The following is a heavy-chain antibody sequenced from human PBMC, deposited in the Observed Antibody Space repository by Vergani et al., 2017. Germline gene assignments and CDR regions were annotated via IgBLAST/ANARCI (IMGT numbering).Heavy chain of an antibody. CDR2: IYYSGST. V-gene: IGHV4-39*07. CDR3: ARSIVSRNPPDYFYN. CDR1: GASIRSSNYY. J-gene: IGHJ4*02. Sequence: QLQLQESGPGLVKPSATLSLTCSVSGASIRSSNYYWGWLRQPPGKGLEWIASIYYSGSTYYNPSLKSRVTISVDTSKNQFSLMLSSVTVADTAVYYCARSIVSRNPPDYFYNWAREPWSPSPQ. D-gene: IGHD1-14*01.